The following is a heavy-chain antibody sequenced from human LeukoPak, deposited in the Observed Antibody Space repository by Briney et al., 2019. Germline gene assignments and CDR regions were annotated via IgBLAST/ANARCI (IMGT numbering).Heavy chain of an antibody. CDR3: AKSSRNYYDSSGYYHQDAFEI. J-gene: IGHJ3*02. Sequence: SETLSLTCAVYGGSFSGYYWSWIRQPPGKGLEWIGEINHSGSTNYNPSLKSRVTISVDTSKNQFSLKLSSVTAADTAVYYCAKSSRNYYDSSGYYHQDAFEIWGQGIMVTVSS. V-gene: IGHV4-34*01. D-gene: IGHD3-22*01. CDR1: GGSFSGYY. CDR2: INHSGST.